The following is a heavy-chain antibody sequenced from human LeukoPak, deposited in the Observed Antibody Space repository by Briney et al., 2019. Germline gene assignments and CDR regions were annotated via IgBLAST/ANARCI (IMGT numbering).Heavy chain of an antibody. CDR2: ISASGATT. J-gene: IGHJ1*01. D-gene: IGHD3-16*01. V-gene: IGHV3-23*01. CDR3: AKDDDWGRYKH. Sequence: GGSLRLSCAASGFNFSIYAMSWVRQAPGRGLQWVSGISASGATTYYADSLKGRFTISRDNFKNTLSLQVNSLRAEDTAMYYCAKDDDWGRYKHWGQGTLVTVSS. CDR1: GFNFSIYA.